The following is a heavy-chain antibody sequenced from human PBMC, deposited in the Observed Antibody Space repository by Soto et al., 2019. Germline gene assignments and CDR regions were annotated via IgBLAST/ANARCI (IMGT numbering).Heavy chain of an antibody. CDR3: ARLAKYSGSYFRPYYFDY. J-gene: IGHJ4*02. D-gene: IGHD1-26*01. Sequence: PGGSLRLSCAASGFTFSSYGMHWVRQAPGKGLEWVAVIWYDGSNKYYADSVKGRFTISRDNSKNTLYLQMNSLRAEDTAVYYCARLAKYSGSYFRPYYFDYWGQGTLVTVSS. CDR1: GFTFSSYG. V-gene: IGHV3-33*01. CDR2: IWYDGSNK.